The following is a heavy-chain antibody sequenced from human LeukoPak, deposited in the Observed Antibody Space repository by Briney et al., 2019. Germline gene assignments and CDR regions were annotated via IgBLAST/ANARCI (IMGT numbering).Heavy chain of an antibody. CDR3: ARVDLVVVVAATRGGGIAFDI. J-gene: IGHJ3*02. CDR1: GGSISSSSYY. Sequence: SETLSLTCTVSGGSISSSSYYWGWIRQPPGKGLEWIVSIYYSGSTYYNPSLKSRVTISVDTSKNQFSLKLSSVTAADTAVYYCARVDLVVVVAATRGGGIAFDIWGQGTMVTVSS. D-gene: IGHD2-15*01. CDR2: IYYSGST. V-gene: IGHV4-39*07.